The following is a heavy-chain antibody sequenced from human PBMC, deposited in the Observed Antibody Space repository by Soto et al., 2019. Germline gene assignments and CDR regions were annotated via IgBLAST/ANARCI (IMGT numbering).Heavy chain of an antibody. CDR3: ARHGFMIAGDYFDY. Sequence: PSETLSLTCTVSGGSISSSSYYWGWIRQPPGKGLEWIGSIYYSGSTYYNPSLKSRVTISVDTSKNQFSLKLSSVTAADTAVYYCARHGFMIAGDYFDYWGQGTLVTVSS. D-gene: IGHD3-22*01. V-gene: IGHV4-39*01. CDR2: IYYSGST. CDR1: GGSISSSSYY. J-gene: IGHJ4*02.